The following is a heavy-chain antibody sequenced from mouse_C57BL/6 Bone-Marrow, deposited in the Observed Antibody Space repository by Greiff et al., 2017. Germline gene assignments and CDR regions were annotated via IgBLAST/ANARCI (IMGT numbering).Heavy chain of an antibody. D-gene: IGHD2-1*01. Sequence: VQLKESGAELVRPGASVKLSCTGSGFNIKDDYMHWVKQRPEQGLEWIGWIDPENGDTEYASKFQGKATITADTSSNTAYLQLSSLTSEDTAVYYCTTVYGNYGAWFAYWGQGTLVTVSA. CDR1: GFNIKDDY. CDR2: IDPENGDT. CDR3: TTVYGNYGAWFAY. J-gene: IGHJ3*01. V-gene: IGHV14-4*01.